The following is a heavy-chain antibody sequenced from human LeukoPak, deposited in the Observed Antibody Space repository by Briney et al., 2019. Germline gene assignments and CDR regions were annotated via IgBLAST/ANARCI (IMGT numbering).Heavy chain of an antibody. CDR1: GFTFSSYW. CDR2: IKQDGSEN. CDR3: ARDGRLHFDTPGVDY. V-gene: IGHV3-7*05. Sequence: PGGSLRLSCAASGFTFSSYWMSWVRQAPGKGLEWVANIKQDGSENYYVDSVKGRFTISRDNAKNSLYLQMNSLRAEGTAVCYCARDGRLHFDTPGVDYWGQGTLVTVSS. J-gene: IGHJ4*02. D-gene: IGHD5-24*01.